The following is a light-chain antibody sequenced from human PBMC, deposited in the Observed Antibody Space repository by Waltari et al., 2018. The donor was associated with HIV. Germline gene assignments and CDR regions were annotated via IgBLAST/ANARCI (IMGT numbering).Light chain of an antibody. CDR1: SSDIGAYDF. CDR3: SSYGDSLKVL. J-gene: IGLJ2*01. CDR2: EVT. Sequence: QSALTQPPSASGSLGQSVTISCTGSSSDIGAYDFVSWFQQHPHSAPKLLLYEVTRRPSTFSDRFSGSRSGNTAFLTFAGLQPDDEATYFCSSYGDSLKVLFGGGTNVTVL. V-gene: IGLV2-8*01.